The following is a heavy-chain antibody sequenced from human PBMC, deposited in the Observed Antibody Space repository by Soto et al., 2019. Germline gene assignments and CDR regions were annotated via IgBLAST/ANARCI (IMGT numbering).Heavy chain of an antibody. V-gene: IGHV4-59*01. J-gene: IGHJ4*02. CDR3: AISGGYGNFDY. CDR1: GGSISSYY. Sequence: PSETLSLTCTVSGGSISSYYWSWIRQPPGKGLEWIGYIYYSGSTNYNPSLKSRVTISVDTSKNQSSLKLSSVTAADTAVYYCAISGGYGNFDYWGQGTLVTVSS. CDR2: IYYSGST. D-gene: IGHD5-12*01.